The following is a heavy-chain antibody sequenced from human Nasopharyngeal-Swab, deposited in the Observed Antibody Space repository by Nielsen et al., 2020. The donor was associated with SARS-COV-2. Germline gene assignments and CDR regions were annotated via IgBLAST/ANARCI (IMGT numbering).Heavy chain of an antibody. D-gene: IGHD2-8*01. CDR2: MNPNSGNT. CDR3: ARDWTKFDP. Sequence: WVGQAPGQGLEWMGWMNPNSGNTGYAQKFQGRVTMTRNTSISTAYMELSSLRSEDTAVYYCARDWTKFDPWGQGTLVTVSS. J-gene: IGHJ5*02. V-gene: IGHV1-8*01.